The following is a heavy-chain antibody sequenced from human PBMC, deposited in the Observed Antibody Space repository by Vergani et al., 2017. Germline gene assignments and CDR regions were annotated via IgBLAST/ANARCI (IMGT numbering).Heavy chain of an antibody. D-gene: IGHD3-10*01. Sequence: ELQVLESGGDLVPPGRSLRLSCVTSGFIFNNYAMTWVRQAPGKGLAWVSGISASGGFSSKTDSVKGRFRISRDNTKNTLYVQMNTLRPEDTTVYYCAKVRRQISSSVCDYWGQGTRVTVSS. CDR1: GFIFNNYA. V-gene: IGHV3-23*01. CDR3: AKVRRQISSSVCDY. CDR2: ISASGGFS. J-gene: IGHJ4*02.